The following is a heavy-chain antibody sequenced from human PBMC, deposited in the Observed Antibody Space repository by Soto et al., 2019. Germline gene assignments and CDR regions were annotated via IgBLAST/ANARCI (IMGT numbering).Heavy chain of an antibody. J-gene: IGHJ6*03. Sequence: EVQLLESGGGLVQPGGSLRLSCAASGFTFSSHAMTCVRQVPGKGLEWVSTITASGDDTFYADSVKGRVTISRDNSENTVFLQMSSLRAADTAAYYCAKDGHSVKWYYYMDVWGKGTTVTVSS. CDR1: GFTFSSHA. D-gene: IGHD2-8*01. V-gene: IGHV3-23*01. CDR3: AKDGHSVKWYYYMDV. CDR2: ITASGDDT.